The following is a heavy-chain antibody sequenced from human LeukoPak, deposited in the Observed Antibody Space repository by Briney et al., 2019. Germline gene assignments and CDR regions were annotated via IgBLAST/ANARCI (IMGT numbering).Heavy chain of an antibody. CDR2: INHSGST. D-gene: IGHD6-13*01. J-gene: IGHJ4*02. CDR3: ARESWYFWQPLYYFDY. Sequence: PSETLSLTCAVYGGSFSGYYWSWIRQPPGKGLEWIGEINHSGSTNYNPSLKSRVPISVDTSKNQFSLKLSSVTAADTAVYYCARESWYFWQPLYYFDYWGQGTLVTVSS. CDR1: GGSFSGYY. V-gene: IGHV4-34*01.